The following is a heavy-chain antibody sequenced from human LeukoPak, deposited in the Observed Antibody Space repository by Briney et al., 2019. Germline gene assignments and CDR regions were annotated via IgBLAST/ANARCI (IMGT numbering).Heavy chain of an antibody. V-gene: IGHV3-30*02. CDR3: AKDPPPSITMIVVAPLPDY. J-gene: IGHJ4*02. Sequence: GGSLRLSCAASGFTFSSYGMHWVRQAPGKGLEWVAFIRYDGSNKYYADSVKGRFTISRDNSKNTLYLQMSSLRAEDTAVYYCAKDPPPSITMIVVAPLPDYWGQGTLVTVSS. D-gene: IGHD3-22*01. CDR2: IRYDGSNK. CDR1: GFTFSSYG.